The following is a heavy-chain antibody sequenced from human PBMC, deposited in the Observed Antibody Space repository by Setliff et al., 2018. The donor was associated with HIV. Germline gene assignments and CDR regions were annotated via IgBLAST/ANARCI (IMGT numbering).Heavy chain of an antibody. CDR2: IAYSGTTMYF. J-gene: IGHJ4*02. V-gene: IGHV4-38-2*02. Sequence: SETLSLTCTVSGGSISSGYYWGWIRQAPGKGLEWIGDIAYSGTTMYFNYNPSLESRLSLPEDTSRHQFSLKLTSVTADDTGIYYCARGPPFAYWGQGRLVTVSS. CDR1: GGSISSGYY. CDR3: ARGPPFAY.